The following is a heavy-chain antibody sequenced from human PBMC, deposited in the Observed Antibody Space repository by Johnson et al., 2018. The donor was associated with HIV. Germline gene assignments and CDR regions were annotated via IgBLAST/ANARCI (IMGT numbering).Heavy chain of an antibody. V-gene: IGHV3-53*01. Sequence: MQLVESGGGLIQPGGSLRLSCAASGFTVSSNYMSWVRQAPGKGLEWVSLIYSGGSTYYADSVKGRFTISKDNSRNTLFLHMNSLRADDTAVYYCAIGRGEFPRHAFDIWGQGTMVTVSS. CDR1: GFTVSSNY. CDR3: AIGRGEFPRHAFDI. D-gene: IGHD3-10*01. J-gene: IGHJ3*02. CDR2: IYSGGST.